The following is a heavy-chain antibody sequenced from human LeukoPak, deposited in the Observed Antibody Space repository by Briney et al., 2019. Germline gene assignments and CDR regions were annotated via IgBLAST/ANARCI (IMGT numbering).Heavy chain of an antibody. CDR1: GFTFSSYA. Sequence: GGSLRLACAASGFTFSSYAMSWVRQAPGKGLEWVSVISGSDGSTYYADSVKGRFTISRDNSKNTLYLQMNSLRAEDTAVFYCAKPRGEEWLVGLYDAFDIWGQGTMVTVSS. V-gene: IGHV3-23*01. CDR3: AKPRGEEWLVGLYDAFDI. CDR2: ISGSDGST. D-gene: IGHD6-19*01. J-gene: IGHJ3*02.